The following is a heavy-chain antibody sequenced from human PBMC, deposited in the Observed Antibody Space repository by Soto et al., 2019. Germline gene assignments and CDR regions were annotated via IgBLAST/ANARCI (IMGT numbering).Heavy chain of an antibody. D-gene: IGHD5-18*01. CDR2: IIPIFGTA. V-gene: IGHV1-69*13. CDR1: GGTFSSYA. Sequence: GASVKVSCKASGGTFSSYAISWVRQAPGQGLEWMGGIIPIFGTANYAQKFQGRVTITADESTSTAYMELSSLRSEDTAVYYCASRSYGDYYYGMDVWGQGTTVTVSS. CDR3: ASRSYGDYYYGMDV. J-gene: IGHJ6*02.